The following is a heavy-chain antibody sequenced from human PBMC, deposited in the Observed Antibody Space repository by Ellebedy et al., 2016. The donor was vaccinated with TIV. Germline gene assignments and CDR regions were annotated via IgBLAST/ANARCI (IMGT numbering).Heavy chain of an antibody. CDR2: ISAYNGNT. J-gene: IGHJ5*01. V-gene: IGHV1-18*04. D-gene: IGHD5-12*01. Sequence: ASVKVSCKASGYTFVSYGISWVRQVPGQGLEWMGWISAYNGNTNYAQKFQGRVTMTTDTSTATAYMELRSLRSDDTAVYFCARDMVQGMVARYLWFDYWGQGTPVTVSS. CDR1: GYTFVSYG. CDR3: ARDMVQGMVARYLWFDY.